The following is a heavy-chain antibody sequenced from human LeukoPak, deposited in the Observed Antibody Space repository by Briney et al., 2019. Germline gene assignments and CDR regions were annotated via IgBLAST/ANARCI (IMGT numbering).Heavy chain of an antibody. D-gene: IGHD4-11*01. CDR3: ARAVDYSNGNWFDP. Sequence: SETLSLTCTVSGDSISSGVYSWTWIRHHPGKGLEWIGYIFYSGSTYSNPSLKSRVTISIDTSKNQFSLKLSSVTAADTAVYYCARAVDYSNGNWFDPWGQGTLVTVSS. V-gene: IGHV4-31*03. CDR1: GDSISSGVYS. CDR2: IFYSGST. J-gene: IGHJ5*02.